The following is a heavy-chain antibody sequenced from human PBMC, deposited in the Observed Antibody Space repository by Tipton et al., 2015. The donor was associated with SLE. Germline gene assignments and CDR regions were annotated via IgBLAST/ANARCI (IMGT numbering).Heavy chain of an antibody. CDR3: ARGARGNSYGSDEDFDY. CDR1: GFTFSSYA. V-gene: IGHV3-30*04. J-gene: IGHJ4*02. D-gene: IGHD5-18*01. Sequence: SLRLSCVATGFTFSSYAMHWVRQAPGKGLEWVAVIWYDGSNKYYADSVKGRFTISRDNAKNSLYLQMNSLRPEDTAVYYCARGARGNSYGSDEDFDYWGQGTLVTVSS. CDR2: IWYDGSNK.